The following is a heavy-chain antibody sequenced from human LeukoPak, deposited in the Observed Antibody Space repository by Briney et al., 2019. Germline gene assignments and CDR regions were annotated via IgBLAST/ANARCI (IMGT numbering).Heavy chain of an antibody. CDR1: GLTFSSDS. CDR3: AKGFSVRGRFDP. Sequence: PGGSVRLSCVASGLTFSSDSMSWVRQPPGMGLEWVSGISVSGITVYADSVKGRLTISRDNSKNTLYLQMNNLRAEDTALDYCAKGFSVRGRFDPWGQGTQVTVSS. V-gene: IGHV3-23*01. J-gene: IGHJ5*02. CDR2: ISVSGIT. D-gene: IGHD2-15*01.